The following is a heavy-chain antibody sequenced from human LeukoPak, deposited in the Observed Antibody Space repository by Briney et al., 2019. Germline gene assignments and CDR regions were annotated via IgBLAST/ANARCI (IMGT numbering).Heavy chain of an antibody. CDR2: ISSSSSYI. CDR3: ARDLLPASTAMVTGWWFDP. D-gene: IGHD5-18*01. Sequence: PGGSLRLSCAASGFTFSSYSMNWVRQAPGKGLEWVSSISSSSSYIYYADSVKGRFTISRDNAKNSLYLQMNSLRAEDTAVYYCARDLLPASTAMVTGWWFDPWGQGTLVTVSS. J-gene: IGHJ5*02. CDR1: GFTFSSYS. V-gene: IGHV3-21*01.